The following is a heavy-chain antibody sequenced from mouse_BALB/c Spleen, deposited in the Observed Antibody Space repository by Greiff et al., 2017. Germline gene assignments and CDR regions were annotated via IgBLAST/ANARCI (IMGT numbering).Heavy chain of an antibody. Sequence: DVQLQESGGGLVQPGGSRKLSCAASGFTFSSFGMHWVRQAPEKGLEWVAYISSGSSTIYYADTVKGRFTISRDNPKNTLFLQMTSLRSEDTAMYYCARTTMITARAMDYWGQGTSVTVSS. CDR2: ISSGSSTI. CDR3: ARTTMITARAMDY. V-gene: IGHV5-17*02. D-gene: IGHD2-4*01. J-gene: IGHJ4*01. CDR1: GFTFSSFG.